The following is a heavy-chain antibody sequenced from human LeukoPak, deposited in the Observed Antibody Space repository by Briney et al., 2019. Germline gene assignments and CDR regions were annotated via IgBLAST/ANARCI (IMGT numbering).Heavy chain of an antibody. Sequence: SETRSLTCTVSGDSINTYYWIWIRQPPGRGLEWIGYIYYSGSTDYNPSLKSRVTISVDTSRNQFSRKLSSVTAADTAVYYCARGDRYYYHYTGSYALDVWGQGTRVTVSS. CDR2: IYYSGST. CDR3: ARGDRYYYHYTGSYALDV. J-gene: IGHJ3*01. V-gene: IGHV4-59*01. D-gene: IGHD3-22*01. CDR1: GDSINTYY.